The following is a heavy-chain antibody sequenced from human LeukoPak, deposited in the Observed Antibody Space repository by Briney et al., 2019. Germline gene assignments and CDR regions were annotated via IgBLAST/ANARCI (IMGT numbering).Heavy chain of an antibody. Sequence: SETLSLTCTVSDGSISSSTYYWGWLRQPPGKGLEWIGSIYYSGSTYYNPSLKSRVTMSVGTSKNQFSLKLSSVTAADTAVYYCASPTTMTTAIEYWGQGTLVSVS. CDR3: ASPTTMTTAIEY. CDR1: DGSISSSTYY. CDR2: IYYSGST. D-gene: IGHD4-17*01. V-gene: IGHV4-39*01. J-gene: IGHJ4*02.